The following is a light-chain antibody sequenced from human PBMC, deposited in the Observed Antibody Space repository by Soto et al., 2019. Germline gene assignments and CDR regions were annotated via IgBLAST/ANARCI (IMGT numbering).Light chain of an antibody. V-gene: IGKV3-20*01. CDR1: QSVSSN. J-gene: IGKJ1*01. CDR3: EQYGRSPRT. CDR2: GVS. Sequence: DIVTTLSPATLSVSPRDRATLYCRASQSVSSNLAWYQQKPGQAPRLLIYGVSSRATGIPDRFSGSGSGTDFTLTISRLEPEDSAVYYCEQYGRSPRTFGQGTKVDIK.